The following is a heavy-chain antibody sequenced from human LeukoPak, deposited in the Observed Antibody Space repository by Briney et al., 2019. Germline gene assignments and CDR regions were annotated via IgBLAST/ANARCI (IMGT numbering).Heavy chain of an antibody. Sequence: SCKTSGFTFSSYSMNWVRQAPGKGLEWVSYISSSSSTIYYADSVKGRFTISRDNAKNSLYLQMNSLRAEDTAVYYCARLPAYCSSTSCYYDYWGQGTLVTVSS. V-gene: IGHV3-48*04. CDR3: ARLPAYCSSTSCYYDY. CDR1: GFTFSSYS. J-gene: IGHJ4*02. CDR2: ISSSSSTI. D-gene: IGHD2-2*01.